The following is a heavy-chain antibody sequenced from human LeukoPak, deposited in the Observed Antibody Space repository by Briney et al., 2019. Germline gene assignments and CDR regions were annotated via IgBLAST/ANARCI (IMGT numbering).Heavy chain of an antibody. Sequence: GGSLRLSCAASGFTFSSYWMSWVRQAPGKGLEWVANIKQDGSEKYYVDSVKGRFTISRDNAKNSLYLQMNSLRAEDTAVYYCARRYDFWSGYPAFDYWGQGTLVTVSS. CDR3: ARRYDFWSGYPAFDY. J-gene: IGHJ4*02. D-gene: IGHD3-3*01. V-gene: IGHV3-7*01. CDR2: IKQDGSEK. CDR1: GFTFSSYW.